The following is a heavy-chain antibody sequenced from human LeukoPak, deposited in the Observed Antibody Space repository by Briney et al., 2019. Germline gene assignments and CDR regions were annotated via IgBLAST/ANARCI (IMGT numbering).Heavy chain of an antibody. CDR2: IYTSGST. CDR1: GGPISSYY. J-gene: IGHJ4*02. CDR3: ARAYYYDSSGYYPTFDY. D-gene: IGHD3-22*01. Sequence: SETLSLACTVSGGPISSYYWSWIRQPAGKGLEWIGRIYTSGSTSYNPSLKSRVTMSVDTSKNQFSLKLSSVTAADTAVYYCARAYYYDSSGYYPTFDYWGQGTLVTVSS. V-gene: IGHV4-4*07.